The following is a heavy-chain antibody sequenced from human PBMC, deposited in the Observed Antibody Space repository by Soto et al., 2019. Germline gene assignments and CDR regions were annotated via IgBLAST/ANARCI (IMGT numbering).Heavy chain of an antibody. CDR2: VYYTGTT. D-gene: IGHD6-13*01. Sequence: LSLTCTVSGGSISSYFYIWVRQSPGKGLEWIGSVYYTGTTDYNPSLKSRVTISVDTSKTQFSLNLRSVTAADTAVYYCAKDLAAVPRAFDYWGRGTLVTVSS. J-gene: IGHJ4*02. V-gene: IGHV4-59*01. CDR1: GGSISSYF. CDR3: AKDLAAVPRAFDY.